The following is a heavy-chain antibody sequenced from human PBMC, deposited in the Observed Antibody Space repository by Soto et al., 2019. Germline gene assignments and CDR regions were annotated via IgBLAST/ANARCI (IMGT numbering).Heavy chain of an antibody. D-gene: IGHD3-10*01. J-gene: IGHJ4*02. Sequence: EVQLVESGGGLVQPGGSVRLSCAASGFTFNRFWMHWVRQAPGKGPVWVSRIKTDGTESNYAGSVKGRYSVSRDNAKNTLYLHMNSLRAEDTGVYYCARDLVAGSGSCDSRGQGTPVTVSS. CDR3: ARDLVAGSGSCDS. CDR1: GFTFNRFW. V-gene: IGHV3-74*01. CDR2: IKTDGTES.